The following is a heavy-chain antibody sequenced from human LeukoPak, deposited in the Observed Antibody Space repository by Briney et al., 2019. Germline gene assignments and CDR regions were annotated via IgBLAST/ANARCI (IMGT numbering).Heavy chain of an antibody. V-gene: IGHV4-39*07. CDR1: GDSISSSSYY. J-gene: IGHJ5*02. D-gene: IGHD6-19*01. CDR2: IYYSGST. Sequence: SETLSLTCTVSGDSISSSSYYWGWIRQPPGKGLEWIGSIYYSGSTYYNPSLKSRVTISVDTSKNQFSLKLSSVTAADTAVYYCARIQYSSGWYWFDPWGQGTLVTVSS. CDR3: ARIQYSSGWYWFDP.